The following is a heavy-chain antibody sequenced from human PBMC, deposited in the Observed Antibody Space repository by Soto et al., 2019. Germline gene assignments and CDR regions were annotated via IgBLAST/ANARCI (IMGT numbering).Heavy chain of an antibody. J-gene: IGHJ4*02. D-gene: IGHD1-20*01. CDR2: ISSRGDTI. Sequence: GVSVRLSCAASGFIFSDFHMTWIRQAPGKGLELVAYISSRGDTIYYADSVRGRITISRDNDKDSLFLQMSSLRVEDTAVYYCVRDRRISGINRGLDYWGRGTLVTVSS. V-gene: IGHV3-11*01. CDR3: VRDRRISGINRGLDY. CDR1: GFIFSDFH.